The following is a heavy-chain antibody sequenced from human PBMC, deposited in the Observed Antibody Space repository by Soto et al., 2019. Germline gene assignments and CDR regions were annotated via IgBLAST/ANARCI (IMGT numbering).Heavy chain of an antibody. Sequence: EVQLLESGGGLVQAGESLRLSCAASGLTFSYYWMHWVRQAPGKGLVWVSRIHSDGSSTTYADSVKGRFTISRDNARNTLYLQMNSLRAEDTAVYYCARGDRGAFDLWGQGTVVNVSS. CDR3: ARGDRGAFDL. D-gene: IGHD1-26*01. V-gene: IGHV3-74*01. CDR2: IHSDGSST. J-gene: IGHJ3*01. CDR1: GLTFSYYW.